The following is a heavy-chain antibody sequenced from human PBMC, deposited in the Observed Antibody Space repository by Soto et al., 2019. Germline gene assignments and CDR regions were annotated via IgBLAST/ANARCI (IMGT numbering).Heavy chain of an antibody. V-gene: IGHV1-69*13. Sequence: ASVKVSCKASVGTFSSYAISWVRQAPGQGLEWMGGIIPIFGTANYAQKFQGRVTITADESTSTAYMELGSLRSEDTAVYYCSYCSSTSCYSGGFGYYYGMDVWGQGTTVTVSS. CDR2: IIPIFGTA. D-gene: IGHD2-2*01. CDR3: SYCSSTSCYSGGFGYYYGMDV. J-gene: IGHJ6*02. CDR1: VGTFSSYA.